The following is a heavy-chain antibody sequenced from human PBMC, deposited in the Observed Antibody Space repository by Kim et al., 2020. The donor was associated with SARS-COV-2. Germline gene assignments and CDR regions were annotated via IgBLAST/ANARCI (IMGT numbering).Heavy chain of an antibody. J-gene: IGHJ4*02. CDR2: INPSSGVT. CDR3: ARGNTETIDY. V-gene: IGHV1-2*05. Sequence: ASVKVSCKTSGYTFTTRYLHWVRHAPGQGLEWMGRINPSSGVTNYVQKFQGRVTMTRDTSISTAYMELSRLRSDDTVVYYCARGNTETIDYWGQGTLVTVSS. CDR1: GYTFTTRY.